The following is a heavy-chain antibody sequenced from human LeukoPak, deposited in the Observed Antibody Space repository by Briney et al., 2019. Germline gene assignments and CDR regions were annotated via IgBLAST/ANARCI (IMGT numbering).Heavy chain of an antibody. J-gene: IGHJ6*02. V-gene: IGHV4-34*01. D-gene: IGHD5/OR15-5a*01. Sequence: SETLSLTCAVYGGSFSGYYWNWIRQPPGKGLEWIGEINHSGSTNYNPSLESRVTISVDTSKNQFSLKLSSVTAADTAVYYCARDLVSTGPYYYSMDIWGQGTTVTVSS. CDR1: GGSFSGYY. CDR3: ARDLVSTGPYYYSMDI. CDR2: INHSGST.